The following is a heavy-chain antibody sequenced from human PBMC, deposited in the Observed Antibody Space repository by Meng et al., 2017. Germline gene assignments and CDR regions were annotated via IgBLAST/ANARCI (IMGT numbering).Heavy chain of an antibody. CDR1: GGTFSSYG. CDR3: ARVVYSSGWSFDY. V-gene: IGHV3-33*01. J-gene: IGHJ4*02. D-gene: IGHD6-19*01. Sequence: QWQRVQFGADVKKPGSWAKSSGKASGGTFSSYGMHWVRQAPGKGLEWVAVIWYDGSNKYYADSVKGRFTISRDNSKNTLYLQMNSLRAEDTAVYYCARVVYSSGWSFDYWGQGTLVTVSS. CDR2: IWYDGSNK.